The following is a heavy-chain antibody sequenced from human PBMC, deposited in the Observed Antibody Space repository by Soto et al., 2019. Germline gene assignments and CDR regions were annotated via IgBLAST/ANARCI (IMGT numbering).Heavy chain of an antibody. CDR1: GFSLSTSGVG. CDR2: IYWNDDK. CDR3: AHSPLIYESSGYYYDY. Sequence: SGPTLVNPTQTLTLTSTFSGFSLSTSGVGVGWIRQPPGKALEWLALIYWNDDKRYSPSLKSRLTITKDTSKNQVVLTMTNMDPVDTATYYCAHSPLIYESSGYYYDYWGQGTLVTVSS. V-gene: IGHV2-5*01. J-gene: IGHJ4*02. D-gene: IGHD3-22*01.